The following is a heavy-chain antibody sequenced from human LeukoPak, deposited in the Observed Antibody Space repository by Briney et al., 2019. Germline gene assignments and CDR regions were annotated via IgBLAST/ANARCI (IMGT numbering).Heavy chain of an antibody. CDR1: GFTFSSYA. J-gene: IGHJ5*02. D-gene: IGHD6-13*01. V-gene: IGHV3-23*01. CDR3: AKGRIAAASTNWFDP. CDR2: VSCSGTTT. Sequence: GGSLRLSCATSGFTFSSYAMNWVRQAPGKGLEWVSVVSCSGTTTYYADSVKGRFTISRDNSKNTLYLQMNSLRSEDTAVYYCAKGRIAAASTNWFDPWGQGTLVSVSS.